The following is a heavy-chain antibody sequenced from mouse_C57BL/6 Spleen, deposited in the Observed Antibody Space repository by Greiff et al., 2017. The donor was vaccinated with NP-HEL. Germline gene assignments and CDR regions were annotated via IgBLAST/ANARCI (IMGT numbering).Heavy chain of an antibody. Sequence: EVKLMESGGGLVKPGGSLKLSCAASGFTFSDYGMHWVRQAPEKGLEWVAYISSGSSTIYYADTVKGRFTISRDNAKNTLFLQMTSLRSEDTAMYYCARPNYYYGSSYGAMDYWGQGTSVTVSS. CDR2: ISSGSSTI. CDR1: GFTFSDYG. D-gene: IGHD1-1*01. J-gene: IGHJ4*01. V-gene: IGHV5-17*01. CDR3: ARPNYYYGSSYGAMDY.